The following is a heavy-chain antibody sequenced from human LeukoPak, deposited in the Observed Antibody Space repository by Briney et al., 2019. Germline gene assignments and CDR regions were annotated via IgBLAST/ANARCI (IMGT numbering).Heavy chain of an antibody. CDR1: GYTFTSYG. V-gene: IGHV1-8*03. J-gene: IGHJ4*02. Sequence: ASVKVSCKASGYTFTSYGISWVRQAPGQGLEWMGWMNPNSGNTGYAQKFQGRVTITRNTSISTAYMELSSLRSEDTAVYFCARGDTSGWLYWGQGTLVTVSS. CDR3: ARGDTSGWLY. D-gene: IGHD6-19*01. CDR2: MNPNSGNT.